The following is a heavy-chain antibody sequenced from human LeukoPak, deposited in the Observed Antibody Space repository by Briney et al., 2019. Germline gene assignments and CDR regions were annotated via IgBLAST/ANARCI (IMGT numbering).Heavy chain of an antibody. D-gene: IGHD5-18*01. CDR2: IYYSEST. V-gene: IGHV4-59*01. Sequence: SETLSLTCTVSGGSISSYYWSWIRQPPGKGLEWIGYIYYSESTNYNPSLKSRVTISVDTSKNQFSLKLSSVTAADTAVYYCAGAGYSYGYPFDYWGQGTLVTVSS. CDR3: AGAGYSYGYPFDY. J-gene: IGHJ4*02. CDR1: GGSISSYY.